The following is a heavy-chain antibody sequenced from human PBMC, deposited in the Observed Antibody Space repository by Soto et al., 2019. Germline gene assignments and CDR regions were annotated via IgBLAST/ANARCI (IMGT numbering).Heavy chain of an antibody. CDR1: GYTFTGNY. CDR2: INPRSGST. J-gene: IGHJ4*02. V-gene: IGHV1-2*02. CDR3: VRDFAYFDS. D-gene: IGHD3-3*01. Sequence: QVQLVQSGAEVKKPGASVKVSCKASGYTFTGNYIHWVRQAPGQGPEWMAWINPRSGSTDYAQKFQGRVTITRDTSITTAYLDLSRLTSDDTAMYYCVRDFAYFDSWGQGTLVTVSS.